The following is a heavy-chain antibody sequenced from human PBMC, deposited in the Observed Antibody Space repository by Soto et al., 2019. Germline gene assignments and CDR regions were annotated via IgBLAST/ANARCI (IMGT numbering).Heavy chain of an antibody. CDR3: ARHPPGQKYSSGWWGAFDI. V-gene: IGHV4-39*01. CDR1: GGSISSSSYY. J-gene: IGHJ3*02. D-gene: IGHD6-19*01. Sequence: QLQLQESGPGLVKPSETLSLTCTVSGGSISSSSYYWGWIRQPPGKGLEWIGSIYYSGSTYYNPSLKSRVTISEDTSKNQSSLKLSSVTAADTAVYYCARHPPGQKYSSGWWGAFDIWGQGTMVTVSS. CDR2: IYYSGST.